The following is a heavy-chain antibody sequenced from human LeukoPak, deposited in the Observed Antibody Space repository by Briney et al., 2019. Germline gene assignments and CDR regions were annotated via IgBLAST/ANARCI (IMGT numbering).Heavy chain of an antibody. Sequence: GGSLRLSCAASGFTFSSYWMSWVRQAPGKGLEWVANIKQDGSEKYYVDSVKGRFTISRDNAKNSLYLQMNSLRAEDTAVYYCARARRRRVYYSAGWFDPWGQGTLVTVSS. V-gene: IGHV3-7*01. CDR2: IKQDGSEK. CDR1: GFTFSSYW. CDR3: ARARRRRVYYSAGWFDP. J-gene: IGHJ5*02. D-gene: IGHD3-10*01.